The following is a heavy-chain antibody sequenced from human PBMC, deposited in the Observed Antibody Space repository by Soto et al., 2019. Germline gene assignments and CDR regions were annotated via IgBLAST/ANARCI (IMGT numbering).Heavy chain of an antibody. V-gene: IGHV4-59*01. J-gene: IGHJ4*02. Sequence: QVQLQESGPGLVKPSETLSLTCIVSGGSISNYYWSWIRQPPGKGLDWIGYIYYRGSTNYNPSLKSRVTISVDTSKNQFSLKLSSVTAADTAVYYCARGGYNWNDVTDYWGQGTLVTVSS. D-gene: IGHD1-20*01. CDR3: ARGGYNWNDVTDY. CDR2: IYYRGST. CDR1: GGSISNYY.